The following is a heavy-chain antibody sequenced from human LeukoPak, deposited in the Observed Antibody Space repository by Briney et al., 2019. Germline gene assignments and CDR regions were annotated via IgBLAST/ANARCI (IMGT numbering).Heavy chain of an antibody. CDR1: GFTFSSHT. CDR3: AKGRGLVSPDDH. V-gene: IGHV3-23*01. D-gene: IGHD3/OR15-3a*01. CDR2: ISNSGGST. Sequence: GGSLRLSCAASGFTFSSHTMTWVRQAPGKGLEWVSAISNSGGSTYYADSVKGLFTISRDNSKNTLYLQMNSLKAEDTAVYYCAKGRGLVSPDDHWGQGTLVTVSS. J-gene: IGHJ4*02.